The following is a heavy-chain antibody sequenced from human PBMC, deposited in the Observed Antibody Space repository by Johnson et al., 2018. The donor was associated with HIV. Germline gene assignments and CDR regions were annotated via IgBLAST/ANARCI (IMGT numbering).Heavy chain of an antibody. V-gene: IGHV3-30*18. CDR2: VSSDGTNR. J-gene: IGHJ3*02. D-gene: IGHD6-19*01. CDR1: GFTFNNYA. CDR3: AKVYSSGWFFDI. Sequence: QVQLVESGGGVVQPGRSLRLSCAASGFTFNNYAMDWVRQAPGKGLEWVAFVSSDGTNRKYADSVKGRFTISRDNTRNTVYLQMNSLRVEDTDIYYCAKVYSSGWFFDIWGQGTMVTVSS.